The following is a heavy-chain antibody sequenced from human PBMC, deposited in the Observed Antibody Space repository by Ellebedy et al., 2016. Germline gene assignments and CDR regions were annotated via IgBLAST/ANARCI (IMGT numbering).Heavy chain of an antibody. V-gene: IGHV3-23*01. CDR2: ISANSDIT. CDR3: RQGHYADL. D-gene: IGHD4-17*01. J-gene: IGHJ4*02. Sequence: GGSLRLXCTASGLSFNTFFMSWVRQAPGKGLEWVSTISANSDITRYADSVKGRFTVSRDNSRNTVYLRMNNLRVEDTAVYYCRQGHYADLWGQGTLVTVSS. CDR1: GLSFNTFF.